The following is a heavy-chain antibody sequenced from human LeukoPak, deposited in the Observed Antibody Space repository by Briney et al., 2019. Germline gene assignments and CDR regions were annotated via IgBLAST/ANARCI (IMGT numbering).Heavy chain of an antibody. D-gene: IGHD4-17*01. CDR1: GYSFSSYY. CDR2: INPSGDST. J-gene: IGHJ5*02. CDR3: ARENDYGNNRFDP. V-gene: IGHV1-46*01. Sequence: ASVKVSCKASGYSFSSYYMHWVRQAPGQGLEWMGIINPSGDSTTYAQKFQGRVTMTRDTSTRTVYMELSSLRSDDTAVYYCARENDYGNNRFDPWGQGTLVTVSS.